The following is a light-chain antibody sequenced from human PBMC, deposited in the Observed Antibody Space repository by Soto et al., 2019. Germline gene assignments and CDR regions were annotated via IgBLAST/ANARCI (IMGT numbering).Light chain of an antibody. CDR1: SGSVSTNYH. Sequence: QTVVTQEPSFSVSPGGTVTLTCGLSSGSVSTNYHPTWYQQTPGQAPRTLIYNTHIRSSGVPDRFCGSILGNRAALTITGAQADDESDYYCVLYFGGGIRWVFGGGTKLTVL. J-gene: IGLJ3*02. CDR2: NTH. CDR3: VLYFGGGIRWV. V-gene: IGLV8-61*01.